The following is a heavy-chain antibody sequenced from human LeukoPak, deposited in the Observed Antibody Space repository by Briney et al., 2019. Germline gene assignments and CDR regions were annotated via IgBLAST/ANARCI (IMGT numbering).Heavy chain of an antibody. J-gene: IGHJ5*02. Sequence: SSVKVSCKPSGYTFTSYGISWVRQAPGQGLEGMGWISAYNGNANYAQKLQGRVTMTTDTSTSTAYMELRRLRSDDTAVYYCARDPLESTWFDTWGQGTLVTVSS. CDR3: ARDPLESTWFDT. CDR2: ISAYNGNA. CDR1: GYTFTSYG. V-gene: IGHV1-18*01.